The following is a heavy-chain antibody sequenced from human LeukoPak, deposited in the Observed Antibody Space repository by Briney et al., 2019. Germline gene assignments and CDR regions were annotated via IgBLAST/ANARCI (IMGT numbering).Heavy chain of an antibody. CDR3: ARDTLRYFDWLLYPDAFDI. Sequence: SETLSLTCTVSGDSISSSSSYWGWIRQPPGEGLEWIGSIYYSGSTYYNTSLKSRVTISVDTSKNQFSLKLSSVTAADTAVYYCARDTLRYFDWLLYPDAFDIWGQGTMVTVSS. V-gene: IGHV4-39*07. J-gene: IGHJ3*02. CDR2: IYYSGST. D-gene: IGHD3-9*01. CDR1: GDSISSSSSY.